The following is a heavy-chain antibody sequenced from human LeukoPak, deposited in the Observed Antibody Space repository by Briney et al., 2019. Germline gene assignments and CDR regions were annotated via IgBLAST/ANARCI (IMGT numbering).Heavy chain of an antibody. CDR2: INPNSGDT. CDR3: ASLRLVDY. V-gene: IGHV1-2*02. CDR1: GYTFTNYN. D-gene: IGHD6-19*01. J-gene: IGHJ4*02. Sequence: ASVKVSCKASGYTFTNYNTHWVRQAPGQGLEWMGWINPNSGDTSYAQKFQDRVTMTRDTSVTTAYMELTRLTPDDTAVYYCASLRLVDYWGQGTLVTVSS.